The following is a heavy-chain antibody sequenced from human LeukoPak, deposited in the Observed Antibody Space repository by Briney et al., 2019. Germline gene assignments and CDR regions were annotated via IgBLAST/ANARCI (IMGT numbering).Heavy chain of an antibody. CDR2: INPNNGGT. CDR3: ARVAIAAAGTLPFDY. CDR1: GYTFTAYY. Sequence: ASVKVSCKASGYTFTAYYMHWVRQAPGQGLEWMGCINPNNGGTNYAQKFQGRVTMTRDTSISTAYMDLSSLRSDDTAVYYCARVAIAAAGTLPFDYWGQGTLVTVSS. J-gene: IGHJ4*02. D-gene: IGHD6-13*01. V-gene: IGHV1-2*02.